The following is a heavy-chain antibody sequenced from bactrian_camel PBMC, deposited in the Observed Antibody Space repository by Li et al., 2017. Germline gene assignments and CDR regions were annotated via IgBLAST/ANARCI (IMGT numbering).Heavy chain of an antibody. J-gene: IGHJ4*01. D-gene: IGHD2*01. CDR2: IRTDLVST. Sequence: HVQLVESGGGSVQAGGSLRLSCAFDAYTPANVRMAWFRQAPGKEREGVAAIRTDLVSTYYSASVKGRATISHDASKNTIYLQMNSLKLEDGAMYYCAADVRCVYSQWNIWGQGTQVTVS. CDR3: AADVRCVYSQWNI. CDR1: AYTPANVR. V-gene: IGHV3S1*01.